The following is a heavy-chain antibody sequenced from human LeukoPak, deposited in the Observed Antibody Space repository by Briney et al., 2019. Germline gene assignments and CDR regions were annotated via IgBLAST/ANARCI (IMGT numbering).Heavy chain of an antibody. CDR2: INYSGSS. J-gene: IGHJ4*02. CDR1: GDSINNYY. V-gene: IGHV4-59*01. CDR3: ARAVHYSGTSDQYTGGWYYFDF. D-gene: IGHD3-10*01. Sequence: SGTLSLTCTVSGDSINNYYWSWIRQPPGKGLGWIGNINYSGSSNSNPSLKSRATISVDMSRRHFFLDLISVTAADTAVYYCARAVHYSGTSDQYTGGWYYFDFWGQGTRVTVSS.